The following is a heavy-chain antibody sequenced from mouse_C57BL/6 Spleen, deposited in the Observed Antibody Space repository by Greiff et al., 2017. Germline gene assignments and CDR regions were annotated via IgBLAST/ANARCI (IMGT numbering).Heavy chain of an antibody. CDR2: ISSGGDYI. Sequence: EVKLVESGEGLVKPGGSLKLSCAASGFTFSSYAMSWVRQTPEKRLEWVAYISSGGDYIYYADTVKGRFTISRDNARNTLYLQMSSLKSEDTAMYYCTRASSSSGYAGGYFDYWGQGTTLTVSS. J-gene: IGHJ2*01. CDR1: GFTFSSYA. D-gene: IGHD3-2*02. V-gene: IGHV5-9-1*02. CDR3: TRASSSSGYAGGYFDY.